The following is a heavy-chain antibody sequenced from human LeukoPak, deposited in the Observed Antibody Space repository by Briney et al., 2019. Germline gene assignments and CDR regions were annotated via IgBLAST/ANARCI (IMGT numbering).Heavy chain of an antibody. CDR2: VNWNGSST. CDR1: GFTFDDYG. V-gene: IGHV3-20*04. CDR3: ARDLNTAMSDY. D-gene: IGHD5-18*01. Sequence: GGTLRLSCAASGFTFDDYGMNWVCLPPATGLEWVSGVNWNGSSTGYADSVKGRFTISRDNAKNSLYLQMNSLRAEDTALYYCARDLNTAMSDYWGQGTLVTVSS. J-gene: IGHJ4*02.